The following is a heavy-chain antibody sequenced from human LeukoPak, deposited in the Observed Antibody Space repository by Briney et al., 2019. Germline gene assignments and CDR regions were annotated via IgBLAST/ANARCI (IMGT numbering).Heavy chain of an antibody. CDR2: ISGSGGST. J-gene: IGHJ4*02. Sequence: GGSLRLSCAAPGFKFNSYAMTWVRQAPGKGLEWVSAISGSGGSTYYADSVEGRFTVSRDNSKNTLYLQMNSLRAEDTAVYYCARSKGMWELNYWGQGTLVTVSS. V-gene: IGHV3-23*01. D-gene: IGHD1-26*01. CDR3: ARSKGMWELNY. CDR1: GFKFNSYA.